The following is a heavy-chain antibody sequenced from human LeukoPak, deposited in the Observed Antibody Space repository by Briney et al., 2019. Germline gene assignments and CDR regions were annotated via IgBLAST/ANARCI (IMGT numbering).Heavy chain of an antibody. CDR1: GFTFSSYS. V-gene: IGHV3-48*02. J-gene: IGHJ5*02. CDR3: ARVGDYDSSGNYNWFDP. Sequence: PGGSLRLSCAASGFTFSSYSMNWVRQAPGKGLEWVSHITASGTAMFYADSVKGRFTISRDNAKNSLYLQMNSLRDEDTAVYYCARVGDYDSSGNYNWFDPWGQGTLVTVSS. D-gene: IGHD3-22*01. CDR2: ITASGTAM.